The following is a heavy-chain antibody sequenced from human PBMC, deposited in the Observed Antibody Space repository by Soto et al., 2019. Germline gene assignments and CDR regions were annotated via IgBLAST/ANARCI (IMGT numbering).Heavy chain of an antibody. CDR1: GSTFTSYD. CDR3: ASHTIKYYYGSGSYYMGGMDV. J-gene: IGHJ6*02. D-gene: IGHD3-10*01. V-gene: IGHV1-69*13. Sequence: SVKVSCKASGSTFTSYDINWVRQATGQGLEWMGGIIPIFGTANYAQKFQGRVTITADESTSTAYMELSSLRSEDTAVYYCASHTIKYYYGSGSYYMGGMDVWGQGTTVTVSS. CDR2: IIPIFGTA.